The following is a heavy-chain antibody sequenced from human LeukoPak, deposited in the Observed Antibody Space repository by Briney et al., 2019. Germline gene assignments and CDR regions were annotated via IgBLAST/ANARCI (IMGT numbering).Heavy chain of an antibody. CDR1: GFTFSSYG. Sequence: PGRSLRLSCAASGFTFSSYGMHWVRQAPGKGLEGVAVICYDGSNKYYADSVKGRFTISRDNSKNTLYLQMNSLRAEDTAVYYCARVFGMIAFLYGMDVWGQGTTVTVSS. CDR2: ICYDGSNK. CDR3: ARVFGMIAFLYGMDV. V-gene: IGHV3-33*01. J-gene: IGHJ6*02. D-gene: IGHD3-22*01.